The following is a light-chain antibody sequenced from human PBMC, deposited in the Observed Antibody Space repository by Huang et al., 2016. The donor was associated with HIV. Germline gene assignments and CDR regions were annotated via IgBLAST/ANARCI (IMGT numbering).Light chain of an antibody. CDR3: QQANSFPIT. Sequence: DIQMTQSPSYVSATVGDTVTITCRATEGIGSWLAWYQQKPGEAPNLLIYAASTLHSGVPSRFSGSGSGTDFTLTISGLRPEDFATYYCQQANSFPITFGQGTRLE. CDR1: EGIGSW. J-gene: IGKJ5*01. V-gene: IGKV1-12*01. CDR2: AAS.